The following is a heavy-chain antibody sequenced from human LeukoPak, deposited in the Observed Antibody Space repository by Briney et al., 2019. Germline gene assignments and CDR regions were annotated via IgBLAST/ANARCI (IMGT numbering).Heavy chain of an antibody. CDR3: ARGLSAAAGIGWFDP. CDR2: IYYSGST. Sequence: PSETLSLTCTVSGGSISSSGYYWGWIRQPPGKGLEWIGSIYYSGSTYYNPSLKSRVTISVDTSKNQFSLKLSSVTAADTAVYYCARGLSAAAGIGWFDPWGQGTLVTVSS. CDR1: GGSISSSGYY. D-gene: IGHD6-13*01. V-gene: IGHV4-39*07. J-gene: IGHJ5*02.